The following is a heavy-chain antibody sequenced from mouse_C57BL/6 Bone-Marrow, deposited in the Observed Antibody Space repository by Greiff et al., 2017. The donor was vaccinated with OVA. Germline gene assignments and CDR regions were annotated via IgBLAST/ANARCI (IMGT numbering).Heavy chain of an antibody. D-gene: IGHD2-1*01. Sequence: VKLQESGAELVKPGASVKLSCKASGYTFTEYTIHWVKQRSGQGLEWIGWFYPGSGSIKYNEKFKDKATLTADKSSSTVYMELSRLTSEDSAVYFCARHEEGYGNYRDYYAMDYWGQGTSVTVSS. CDR3: ARHEEGYGNYRDYYAMDY. CDR2: FYPGSGSI. J-gene: IGHJ4*01. CDR1: GYTFTEYT. V-gene: IGHV1-62-2*01.